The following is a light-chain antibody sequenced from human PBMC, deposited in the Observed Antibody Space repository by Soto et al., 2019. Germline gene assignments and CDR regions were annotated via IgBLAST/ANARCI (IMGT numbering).Light chain of an antibody. CDR3: GSYTSSNSNV. CDR1: SSDVGGSNY. Sequence: QSALTQPASVSGSLGQSITISCTGTSSDVGGSNYVSWYQQFPGKAPKLMISDVTNRPSGVSNRFPDSKSGNTASLTISGLRVEDGADYSCGSYTSSNSNVFGPGTKVTVL. CDR2: DVT. J-gene: IGLJ1*01. V-gene: IGLV2-14*01.